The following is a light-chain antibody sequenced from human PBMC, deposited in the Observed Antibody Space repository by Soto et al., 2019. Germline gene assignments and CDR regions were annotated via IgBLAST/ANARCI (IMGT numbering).Light chain of an antibody. J-gene: IGKJ4*01. V-gene: IGKV1-39*01. CDR3: QQSYISLT. CDR1: QTISYS. CDR2: ATS. Sequence: IQMTQFPSSLSASVGDRVTITCRARQTISYSLNWYQQKLGKAPKLLIYATSSLQSGVPSRFSGSGSGTDFTLTISSLQPEDFATYYCQQSYISLTFGGGTKVEIK.